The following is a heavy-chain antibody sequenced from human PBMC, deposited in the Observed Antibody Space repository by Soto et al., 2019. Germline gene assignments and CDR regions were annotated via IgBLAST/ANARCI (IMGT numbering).Heavy chain of an antibody. CDR1: GFSLTTSGVG. D-gene: IGHD3-3*01. Sequence: QITLNESGPTQVKPRQTLTLTCTFSGFSLTTSGVGVGWIRQSPGKAPEWLALIYWADDKRYSPSLKSRLTITKDTSKNQVVLTMADLDPADTATYYCAHRVLRTVFGLVTTTAIYFDFWGQGTPVAVYS. J-gene: IGHJ4*02. CDR2: IYWADDK. CDR3: AHRVLRTVFGLVTTTAIYFDF. V-gene: IGHV2-5*02.